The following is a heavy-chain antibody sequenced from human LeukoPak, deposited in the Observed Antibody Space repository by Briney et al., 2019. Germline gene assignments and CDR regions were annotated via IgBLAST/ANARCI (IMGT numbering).Heavy chain of an antibody. J-gene: IGHJ4*02. Sequence: SETLSLTCTVSGGSISSCYWSWTRQPPGKGLEWIGYIYYSGSTNYNPSLKSRVTISVDTSKNQFSLKLSSVTAADTAVYYCARARSIAARHFDYWGQGTLVTVSS. CDR3: ARARSIAARHFDY. CDR2: IYYSGST. CDR1: GGSISSCY. V-gene: IGHV4-59*01. D-gene: IGHD6-6*01.